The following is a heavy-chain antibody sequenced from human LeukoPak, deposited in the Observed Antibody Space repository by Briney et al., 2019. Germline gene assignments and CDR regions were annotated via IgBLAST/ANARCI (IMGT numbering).Heavy chain of an antibody. V-gene: IGHV3-23*01. Sequence: PGGTLRLSCAASGFTFSSYGMSWVRQAPGKGLEWVSAISGSGGSTYYADSVKGRFTISRDNAKNSLYLQMNSLRAEDTALYYCARVQYCSSTSCYVGIGAFDIWGQGTMVTVSS. J-gene: IGHJ3*02. CDR1: GFTFSSYG. CDR3: ARVQYCSSTSCYVGIGAFDI. CDR2: ISGSGGST. D-gene: IGHD2-2*01.